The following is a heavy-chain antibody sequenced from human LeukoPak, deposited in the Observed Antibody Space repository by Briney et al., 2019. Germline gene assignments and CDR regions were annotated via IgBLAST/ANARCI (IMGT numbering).Heavy chain of an antibody. Sequence: GEALRISCTGSGYTFASHWIGWVRQMPGKGLEWMGIIYPADSDTRYSPSLQRQVTMSVDKSISTAYLQRSSLKASDTAMYYCARNLKAYCGRDCSRDIWGQGTMVTVSS. CDR1: GYTFASHW. V-gene: IGHV5-51*01. J-gene: IGHJ3*02. CDR3: ARNLKAYCGRDCSRDI. CDR2: IYPADSDT. D-gene: IGHD2-21*02.